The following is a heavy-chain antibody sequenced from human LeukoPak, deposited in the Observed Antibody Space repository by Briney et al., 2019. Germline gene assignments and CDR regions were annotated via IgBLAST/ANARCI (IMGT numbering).Heavy chain of an antibody. D-gene: IGHD6-13*01. CDR1: GFTFDDYA. CDR3: ARVPLADDAFDI. Sequence: GGSLRLSCAASGFTFDDYAMHWVRQAPGKGLEWVSSISSSSSYIYYADSVKGRFTISRDNAKNSLYLQMNSLRAEDTAVYYCARVPLADDAFDIWGQGTMVTVSS. CDR2: ISSSSSYI. V-gene: IGHV3-21*01. J-gene: IGHJ3*02.